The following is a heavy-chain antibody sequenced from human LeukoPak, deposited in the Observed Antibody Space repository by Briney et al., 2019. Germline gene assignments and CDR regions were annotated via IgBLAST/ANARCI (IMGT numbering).Heavy chain of an antibody. Sequence: PGGSLRLSCAASGFTFSSYSMYWVRQAPGKGLEWVSSISSSSISIYYADSVKGRFTISRDNAKNSLYLQMNSLRAEDTAVYYCARDPVLAVAGLDYWGQGTLVTVSS. CDR1: GFTFSSYS. V-gene: IGHV3-21*01. J-gene: IGHJ4*02. CDR2: ISSSSISI. CDR3: ARDPVLAVAGLDY. D-gene: IGHD6-19*01.